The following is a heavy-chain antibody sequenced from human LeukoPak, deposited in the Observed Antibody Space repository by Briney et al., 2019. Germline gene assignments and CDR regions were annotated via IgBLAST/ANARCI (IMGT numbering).Heavy chain of an antibody. J-gene: IGHJ4*02. CDR2: ISSSGSTI. CDR3: ARGGYDFWSRYLDY. D-gene: IGHD3-3*01. V-gene: IGHV3-11*01. CDR1: GFTFSDYY. Sequence: GGPLRLSCAASGFTFSDYYMSWLRQAPGKGLEWASYISSSGSTIYYADSVKGRFTISRDNAKNSLYLQMNSLRAEDTAVYYCARGGYDFWSRYLDYWGQGTLVTVSS.